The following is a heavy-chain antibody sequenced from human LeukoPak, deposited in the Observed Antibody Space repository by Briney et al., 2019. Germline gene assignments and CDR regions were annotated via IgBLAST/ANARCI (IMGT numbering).Heavy chain of an antibody. V-gene: IGHV3-23*01. J-gene: IGHJ4*02. Sequence: GGTLRLSCAASGFTFSSYGMSWVRQAPGKGLEGVSAISGSGGSTYYADSVKGRFTISRDNSKNTLYLQQNSLRAEDTDVYYCAKDLNHYYDSSGSRYWGQGTLVTVSS. CDR2: ISGSGGST. CDR3: AKDLNHYYDSSGSRY. CDR1: GFTFSSYG. D-gene: IGHD3-22*01.